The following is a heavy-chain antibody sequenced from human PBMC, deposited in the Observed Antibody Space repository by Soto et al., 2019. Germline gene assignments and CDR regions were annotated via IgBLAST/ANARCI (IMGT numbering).Heavy chain of an antibody. D-gene: IGHD2-15*01. CDR2: IWYDGSNK. CDR1: GFTFSSYG. CDR3: ARRQKSAATRNYYYYYGMDV. V-gene: IGHV3-33*01. J-gene: IGHJ6*02. Sequence: VQLVESGGGVVQPGRSLRLSCAASGFTFSSYGMHWVRQAPGKGLEWVAVIWYDGSNKYYADSVKGRFTISRDNSKNTLYLQMNSLRAEDTAVYYCARRQKSAATRNYYYYYGMDVWGQGTTVTVSS.